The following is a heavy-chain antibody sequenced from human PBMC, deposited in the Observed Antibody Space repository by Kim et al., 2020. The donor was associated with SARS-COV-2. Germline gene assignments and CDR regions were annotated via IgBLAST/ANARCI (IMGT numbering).Heavy chain of an antibody. Sequence: SETLSLTCAVYGGSFSGYYWSWIRQPPGKGLEWIGEINHSGSTNYNPSLKSRVTISVDTSKNQFSLKLSSVTAADTAVYYCARAAVAGKGNYFDYWGQGT. V-gene: IGHV4-34*01. CDR2: INHSGST. D-gene: IGHD6-19*01. CDR1: GGSFSGYY. J-gene: IGHJ4*02. CDR3: ARAAVAGKGNYFDY.